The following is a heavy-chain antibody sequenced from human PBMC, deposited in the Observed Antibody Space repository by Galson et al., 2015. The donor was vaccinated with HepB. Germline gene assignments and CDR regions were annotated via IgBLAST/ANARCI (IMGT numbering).Heavy chain of an antibody. CDR2: ISGYNGNT. J-gene: IGHJ4*02. D-gene: IGHD6-6*01. CDR1: GYTFTSYV. CDR3: AREGDWFEYINSSLDY. Sequence: SVKVSCKASGYTFTSYVISWVRQAPGQGLEWMGGISGYNGNTKYAQKFQGRVTMTTDTSTSTAYMELRSLRSDDTAVYYCAREGDWFEYINSSLDYWGQGTLVTVSS. V-gene: IGHV1-18*04.